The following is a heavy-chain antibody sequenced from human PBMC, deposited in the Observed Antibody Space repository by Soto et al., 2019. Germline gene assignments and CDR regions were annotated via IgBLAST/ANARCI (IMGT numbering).Heavy chain of an antibody. Sequence: GGSLRLSCAASGFTFSIHAMSWFRQAPGKGLEWVSAISGSGGSTYYADSVKGRFTISRDNSKNTLYLQMNSLRAEDTAVYYCASPKNYYYYYGMGVWGQGTTVTVSS. J-gene: IGHJ6*02. CDR1: GFTFSIHA. CDR2: ISGSGGST. CDR3: ASPKNYYYYYGMGV. V-gene: IGHV3-23*01.